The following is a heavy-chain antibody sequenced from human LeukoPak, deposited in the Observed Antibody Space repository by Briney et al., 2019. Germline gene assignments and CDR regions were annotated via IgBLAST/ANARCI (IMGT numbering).Heavy chain of an antibody. CDR3: AREHYDILTGDTEDAFDI. D-gene: IGHD3-9*01. J-gene: IGHJ3*02. V-gene: IGHV3-7*01. CDR2: IKQDGSEK. Sequence: PGGSLRLSCAASGFTFSSYWMSWVRQAPGKGLEWVANIKQDGSEKYYVDSVKGRFTISRDNAKNSLYLQMNSLRAEDTAVYYCAREHYDILTGDTEDAFDIWGQGTMVTVSS. CDR1: GFTFSSYW.